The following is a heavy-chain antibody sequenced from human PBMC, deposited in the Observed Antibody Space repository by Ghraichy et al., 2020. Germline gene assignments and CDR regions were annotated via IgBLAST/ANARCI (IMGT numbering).Heavy chain of an antibody. D-gene: IGHD3-22*01. V-gene: IGHV3-30*18. CDR1: GFTFSSYG. CDR2: ISYDGSNK. J-gene: IGHJ3*02. Sequence: GESLNISCAASGFTFSSYGMHWVRQAPGKGLEWVAVISYDGSNKYYADSVKGRFTISRDNSKNTLYLQMNSLRAEDTAVYYCAKDRDYYDSSGYYSSAFDIWGQGTMVTVSS. CDR3: AKDRDYYDSSGYYSSAFDI.